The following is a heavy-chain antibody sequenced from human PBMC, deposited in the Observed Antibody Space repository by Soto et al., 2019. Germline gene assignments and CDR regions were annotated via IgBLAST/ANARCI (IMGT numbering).Heavy chain of an antibody. CDR1: GGTFSSYA. Sequence: QVQLVQSGAEVKKPGSSVKVSCKASGGTFSSYAISWVRQAPGQGLEWMGGITPIFGTANYAQKFQGRVTITADESTSKAHMELSSLRSEDTAVYYCARDYGHACSGGRCYFYFWGQGTLVTVSS. CDR3: ARDYGHACSGGRCYFYF. V-gene: IGHV1-69*01. CDR2: ITPIFGTA. J-gene: IGHJ4*02. D-gene: IGHD2-15*01.